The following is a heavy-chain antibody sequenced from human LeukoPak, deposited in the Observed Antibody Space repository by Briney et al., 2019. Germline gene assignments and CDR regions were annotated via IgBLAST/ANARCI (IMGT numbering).Heavy chain of an antibody. Sequence: SETLSLTCTVSGGSVNGYYSSWVRRPPERGLEWVAYINYTGSSNSNPSLKSRVTISVDTSKNQFSLKLNSVTAADTAVYYCAGHHNGGTHYFDYWGQGTLVTVSS. CDR3: AGHHNGGTHYFDY. V-gene: IGHV4-59*08. J-gene: IGHJ4*02. CDR1: GGSVNGYY. CDR2: INYTGSS. D-gene: IGHD4-23*01.